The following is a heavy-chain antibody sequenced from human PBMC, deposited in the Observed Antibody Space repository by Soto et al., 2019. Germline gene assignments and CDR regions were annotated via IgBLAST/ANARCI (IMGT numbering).Heavy chain of an antibody. D-gene: IGHD6-19*01. V-gene: IGHV3-66*01. J-gene: IGHJ1*01. CDR1: GFTVSSNY. CDR3: ARDRIAVAGNPEYFQH. Sequence: EVQLVESGGGLVQPGGSLRLSCAASGFTVSSNYMSWVRQAPGKGLEWVSGIYSGGSTYDADSVKGSFTTSRDNSKNTLYLQMNSLRAEDTAVYYCARDRIAVAGNPEYFQHWGQGTLVTVSS. CDR2: IYSGGST.